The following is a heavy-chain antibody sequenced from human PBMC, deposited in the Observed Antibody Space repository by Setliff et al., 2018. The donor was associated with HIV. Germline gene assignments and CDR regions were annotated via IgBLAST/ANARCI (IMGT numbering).Heavy chain of an antibody. CDR3: TRQGALVGTQTPYY. CDR2: IYPVDSDT. Sequence: GESLKISCKGSGYTSPSYWIGWVRQKPGKGPEWMGLIYPVDSDTRYSPSFQGHVIISVDKSINTAYLQLTSLQTSDTAMYYCTRQGALVGTQTPYYWGQGTLVTVS. D-gene: IGHD1-1*01. V-gene: IGHV5-51*01. CDR1: GYTSPSYW. J-gene: IGHJ4*02.